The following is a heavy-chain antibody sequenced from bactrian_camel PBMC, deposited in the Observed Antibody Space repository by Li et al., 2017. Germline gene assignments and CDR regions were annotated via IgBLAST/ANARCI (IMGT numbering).Heavy chain of an antibody. D-gene: IGHD7*01. V-gene: IGHV3S25*01. CDR2: INSGGGTT. J-gene: IGHJ4*01. CDR3: AADRFLGGDCHTWFDIRYHG. Sequence: QLVESGGGSVQAGGSLRLSCTASGYTYSSICMTWVRQVPGKGLEWVSTINSGGGTTYYADSVKGRFTISRDNVKNTVYLQMNSLKPEDTAMYYCAADRFLGGDCHTWFDIRYHGCGRGTQVTVS. CDR1: GYTYSSIC.